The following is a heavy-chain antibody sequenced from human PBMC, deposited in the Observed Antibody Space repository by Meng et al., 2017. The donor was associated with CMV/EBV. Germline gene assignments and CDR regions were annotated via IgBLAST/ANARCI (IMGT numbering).Heavy chain of an antibody. J-gene: IGHJ4*02. CDR2: VHSNKST. CDR3: ARSGRSSSSGRSFLDY. V-gene: IGHV4-59*01. CDR1: SGSINDYC. D-gene: IGHD6-6*01. Sequence: SETLSLTCTISSGSINDYCWNWIRQPPGKGLEWIGYVHSNKSTKYNPALKSRVDISLDTSKNQFSLKLTSVTAADTAVYYCARSGRSSSSGRSFLDYWGQGTLVTVSS.